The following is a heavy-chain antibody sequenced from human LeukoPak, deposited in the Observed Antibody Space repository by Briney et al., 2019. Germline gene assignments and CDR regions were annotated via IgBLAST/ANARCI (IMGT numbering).Heavy chain of an antibody. Sequence: GSLRLSCAASGFTFSSYEMNWVRQPPGKGLEWVGEINHSGSTNYNPSLKRRGTISVDTSKNWFSLRLTSVTAADTAVYYCARGQKYTSGYTVTELGSRYFDYWGQGTLVTVSS. CDR1: GFTFSSYE. V-gene: IGHV4-34*01. J-gene: IGHJ4*02. D-gene: IGHD5-18*01. CDR2: INHSGST. CDR3: ARGQKYTSGYTVTELGSRYFDY.